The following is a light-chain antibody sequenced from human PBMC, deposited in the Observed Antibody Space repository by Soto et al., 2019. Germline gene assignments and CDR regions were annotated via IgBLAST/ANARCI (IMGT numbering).Light chain of an antibody. V-gene: IGLV2-14*01. Sequence: QSALTQPASVSGSPGQSITISCTGTSSDVGGYNYVSWYQQHPGKAPKLMIYDVSNRPSGVSNRFSGSKSGNTGSLTISGLQAEDEADYYCSSYTGSSTYVVFGGGTKVTVL. CDR1: SSDVGGYNY. CDR2: DVS. CDR3: SSYTGSSTYVV. J-gene: IGLJ2*01.